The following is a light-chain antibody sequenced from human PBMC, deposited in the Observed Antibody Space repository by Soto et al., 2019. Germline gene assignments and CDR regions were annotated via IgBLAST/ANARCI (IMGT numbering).Light chain of an antibody. J-gene: IGKJ1*01. CDR2: LGS. CDR1: QSLLHSNGHNY. CDR3: MQALQTPWT. V-gene: IGKV2-28*01. Sequence: DIALNQSPLSQPVTPGEPASISCRSSQSLLHSNGHNYLDWYLRKPGQSPQLLIYLGSNRASGVPDRFSGSGSGTDFTLKISRVEAEDVGVYYCMQALQTPWTFGQGTKVEIK.